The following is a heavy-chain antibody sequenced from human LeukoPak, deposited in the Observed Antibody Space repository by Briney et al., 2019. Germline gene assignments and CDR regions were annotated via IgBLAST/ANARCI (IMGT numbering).Heavy chain of an antibody. V-gene: IGHV4-34*01. CDR2: INHRGST. J-gene: IGHJ6*03. CDR3: ARGNMWDYRRYYYYMDV. CDR1: GGSFSGYY. Sequence: SETLSLTCAVDGGSFSGYYWSWIRQPPGKGLEWIGEINHRGSTNYNPSLKSRVTISVDTSKNQFSLKLNSVTAADTAIYYCARGNMWDYRRYYYYMDVWGKGTTVTVSS. D-gene: IGHD4-11*01.